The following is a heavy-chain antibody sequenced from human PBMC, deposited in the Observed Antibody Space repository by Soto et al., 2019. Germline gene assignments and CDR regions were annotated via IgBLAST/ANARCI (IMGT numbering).Heavy chain of an antibody. J-gene: IGHJ6*02. CDR1: GGSISSGDDF. CDR3: ARDRAKRKDYYYYGMDV. CDR2: IYYSGST. Sequence: QVQLQESGPGLVKPSQTLSLTCTVSGGSISSGDDFWTWIRQPPGKGLEWIGYIYYSGSTYYNPSLKSRLTMSVHTSKNQFSLKLSSVTAADTAVYYCARDRAKRKDYYYYGMDVWGQGTTVTVSS. V-gene: IGHV4-30-4*01. D-gene: IGHD3-10*01.